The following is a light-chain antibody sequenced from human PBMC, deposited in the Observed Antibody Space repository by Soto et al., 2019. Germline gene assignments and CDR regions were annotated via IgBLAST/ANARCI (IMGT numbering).Light chain of an antibody. Sequence: EIVMTQSPVTLSVSPGEGATLSCRASQTINNNLAWYQQKPGQAPRLLIYGASRRATGVPARFSGSGSGTEFTLTISSLQSEDFAVYYCLHYNNGPRFGQGTKVDIK. J-gene: IGKJ1*01. V-gene: IGKV3-15*01. CDR1: QTINNN. CDR3: LHYNNGPR. CDR2: GAS.